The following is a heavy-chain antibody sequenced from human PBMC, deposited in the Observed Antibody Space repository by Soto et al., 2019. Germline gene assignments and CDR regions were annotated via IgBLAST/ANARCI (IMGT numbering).Heavy chain of an antibody. CDR3: ARDIRGAN. Sequence: QVQLVESGGGLVKPGGSLRLSCTASGFTFTDDYMTWIRQAPGKGLEWVAYINSGGSDIYYADSVRGRFTISRENAKKSVYLQMSSLRAEDSAIYYCARDIRGANWGQGTLVIVSS. V-gene: IGHV3-11*01. CDR2: INSGGSDI. CDR1: GFTFTDDY. J-gene: IGHJ4*02. D-gene: IGHD3-10*01.